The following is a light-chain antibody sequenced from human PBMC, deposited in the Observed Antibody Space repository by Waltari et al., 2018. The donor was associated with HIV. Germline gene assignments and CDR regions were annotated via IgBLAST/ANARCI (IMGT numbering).Light chain of an antibody. J-gene: IGLJ2*01. CDR1: SHDLGTYNF. CDR3: VSYTEKDTFLL. Sequence: QSALTQPPSASGSPGQSVAISCTGSSHDLGTYNFVPWYQHHPGEAPKLIIYDVTRRPPGIPDRFSGTKSGYTASLTVSDLQVEDEADYYCVSYTEKDTFLLFGGGTKLAV. CDR2: DVT. V-gene: IGLV2-8*01.